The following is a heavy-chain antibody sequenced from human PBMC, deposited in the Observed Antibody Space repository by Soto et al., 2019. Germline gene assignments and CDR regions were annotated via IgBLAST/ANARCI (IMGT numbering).Heavy chain of an antibody. CDR3: ATNYGSGGLNWFDP. D-gene: IGHD3-10*01. V-gene: IGHV4-39*01. CDR1: GGSISSSSYY. Sequence: SETLSLTCTVSGGSISSSSYYWGWIRQPPGKGLEWIGSIYYSGSTYYNPSLKSRVTISVDTSKNQFSLKLSSVTAADTAVYYCATNYGSGGLNWFDPWGQGTLVTVSS. CDR2: IYYSGST. J-gene: IGHJ5*02.